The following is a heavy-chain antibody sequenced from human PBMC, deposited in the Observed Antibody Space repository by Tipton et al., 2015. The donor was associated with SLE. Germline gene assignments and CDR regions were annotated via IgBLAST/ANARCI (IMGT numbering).Heavy chain of an antibody. CDR3: ARVGTIFGVVND. CDR2: ISSSSSYT. Sequence: SLRLSCAASGFTFSSYAMHWVRQAPGKGLEWVSYISSSSSYTNYADSVKGRFTISRDNAKNSLYLQMNSLRAEDTAVYYCARVGTIFGVVNDWGQGTLVTVSS. J-gene: IGHJ4*02. D-gene: IGHD3-3*01. CDR1: GFTFSSYA. V-gene: IGHV3-21*05.